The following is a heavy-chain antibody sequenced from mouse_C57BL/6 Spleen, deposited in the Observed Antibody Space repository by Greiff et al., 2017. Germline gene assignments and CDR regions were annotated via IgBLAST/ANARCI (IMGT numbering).Heavy chain of an antibody. D-gene: IGHD2-3*01. CDR2: ISSGGSYT. CDR3: ARHDEWYFDV. Sequence: VQLKQSGGDLVKPGGSLTLSCAASGFTFSSYGMSWVRQTPDKRLEWVATISSGGSYTYYPDSVKGRFTISRDNAKNTLYLQMSSLKSEETAMYYCARHDEWYFDVWGTGTTVTVSS. CDR1: GFTFSSYG. J-gene: IGHJ1*03. V-gene: IGHV5-6*01.